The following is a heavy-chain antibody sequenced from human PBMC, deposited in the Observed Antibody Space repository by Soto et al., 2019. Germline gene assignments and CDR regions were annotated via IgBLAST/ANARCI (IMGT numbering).Heavy chain of an antibody. Sequence: SLRLSCSASGFSVSSNYMSWVRQAPGRGLEWVSVIYAGGNTHYADSVEGRFTISRDNSNNMLYLQMNSLRAEDTAVYYCVREKVTMIVGFYYFDYWGQGTRVTVSS. CDR3: VREKVTMIVGFYYFDY. J-gene: IGHJ4*02. D-gene: IGHD3-22*01. CDR2: IYAGGNT. V-gene: IGHV3-66*01. CDR1: GFSVSSNY.